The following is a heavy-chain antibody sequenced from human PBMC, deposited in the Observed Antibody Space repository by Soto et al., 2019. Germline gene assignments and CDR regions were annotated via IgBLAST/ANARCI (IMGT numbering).Heavy chain of an antibody. J-gene: IGHJ6*02. CDR1: GYSFTNYW. D-gene: IGHD3-3*01. V-gene: IGHV5-51*01. CDR2: IHPGDFHT. CDR3: VRNVSESHDFWTGYYNNYFYYALDV. Sequence: ASLKISCKAYGYSFTNYWIDWVRQMPGKGLEWMGVIHPGDFHTKYSPSFKGQVTMSADKSIDTAYLQWSSLKASDTAMYYCVRNVSESHDFWTGYYNNYFYYALDVWGQGTTVTASS.